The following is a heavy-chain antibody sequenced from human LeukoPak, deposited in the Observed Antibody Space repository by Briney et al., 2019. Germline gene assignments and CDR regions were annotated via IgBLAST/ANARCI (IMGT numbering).Heavy chain of an antibody. CDR1: GYTFTGYY. J-gene: IGHJ4*02. Sequence: GASVKVSCKPSGYTFTGYYIHWVRQAPGQGLEWMGWINPNSGGTNYAQKFQGRVTMTRDRSINTAYMDLRSLTYDDTAVYYCARDKPAEAALDFWGQGTLVTVSS. CDR2: INPNSGGT. CDR3: ARDKPAEAALDF. V-gene: IGHV1-2*02.